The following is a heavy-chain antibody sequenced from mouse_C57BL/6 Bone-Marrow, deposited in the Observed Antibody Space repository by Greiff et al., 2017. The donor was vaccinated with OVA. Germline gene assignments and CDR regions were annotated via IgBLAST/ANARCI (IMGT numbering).Heavy chain of an antibody. Sequence: EVQGVESGGDLVKPGGSLKLSCAASGFTFSSYGMSWVRQTPDKRLEWVATISSGGSYTYYPDSVKGRFTISRDNAKNTLYLQMSSLKSEDTAMYFCARHTYDYFDYWGQGTTLTVSS. CDR3: ARHTYDYFDY. D-gene: IGHD2-14*01. V-gene: IGHV5-6*01. CDR1: GFTFSSYG. J-gene: IGHJ2*01. CDR2: ISSGGSYT.